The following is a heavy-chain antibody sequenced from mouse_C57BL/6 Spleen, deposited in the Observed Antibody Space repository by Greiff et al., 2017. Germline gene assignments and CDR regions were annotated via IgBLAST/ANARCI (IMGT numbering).Heavy chain of an antibody. Sequence: QVQLQQPGTELVKPGASVKLSCKASGYTFTSYWMHWVKQRPGQGLEWIGNINPSNGGTNYNEKFKSKATLTVDKSTSTAYMQLSSLTSEDAAVYYCARLESRHYFDYWGQGTTLTVSS. CDR2: INPSNGGT. CDR3: ARLESRHYFDY. D-gene: IGHD3-2*02. V-gene: IGHV1-53*01. J-gene: IGHJ2*01. CDR1: GYTFTSYW.